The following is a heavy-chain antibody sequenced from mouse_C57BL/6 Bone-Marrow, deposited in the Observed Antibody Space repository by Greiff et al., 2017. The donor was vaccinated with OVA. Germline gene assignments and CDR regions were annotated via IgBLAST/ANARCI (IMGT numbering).Heavy chain of an antibody. CDR2: INPNNGGT. J-gene: IGHJ2*01. V-gene: IGHV1-26*01. CDR3: ARSGYGSSSYYFDY. D-gene: IGHD1-1*01. CDR1: GYTFTDYY. Sequence: EVQLQQSGPELVKPGASVKISCKASGYTFTDYYMNWVKQSHGKSLEWIGDINPNNGGTSYNQKFKGKATLTVDKSSSTAYMELRSLTSEDSAVYYCARSGYGSSSYYFDYWGQGTTLTVSS.